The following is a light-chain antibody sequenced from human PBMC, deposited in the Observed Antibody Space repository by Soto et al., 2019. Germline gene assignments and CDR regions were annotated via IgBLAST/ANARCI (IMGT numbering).Light chain of an antibody. CDR3: QKYHSALWT. V-gene: IGKV1-27*01. Sequence: QMTQSPSSLSASVGDRVTITCRASQGIASYVAWYQQKSGKPPRLLIHAASALQFGVPSRFSGSGSGTDFTLTISNLQPEDVATYYCQKYHSALWTFGQGTKVDI. J-gene: IGKJ1*01. CDR1: QGIASY. CDR2: AAS.